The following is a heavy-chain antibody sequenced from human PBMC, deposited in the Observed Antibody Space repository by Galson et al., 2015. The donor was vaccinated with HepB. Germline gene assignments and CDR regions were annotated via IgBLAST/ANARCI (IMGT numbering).Heavy chain of an antibody. V-gene: IGHV3-11*01. J-gene: IGHJ6*02. Sequence: SLRLSCAASGFTFSDYYMNWVRQAPGKGLEWVSYISSSGSTIYYADSVKGRFTITRDTAKNSLYMQMNSLRAEDTAVYYCASDLLVDYYYYYGMDVWGQGTTVTVSS. CDR3: ASDLLVDYYYYYGMDV. CDR2: ISSSGSTI. D-gene: IGHD2-8*02. CDR1: GFTFSDYY.